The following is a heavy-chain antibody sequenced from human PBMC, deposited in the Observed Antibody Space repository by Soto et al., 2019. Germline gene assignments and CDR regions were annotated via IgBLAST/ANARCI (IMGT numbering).Heavy chain of an antibody. CDR2: IIPILGIA. Sequence: QVQLVQSGAEVKKPGSSVKVSCKASGGTFSRYTISWVRQAPGQGLEWMGRIIPILGIANYAQKFQGRVTITADKSTSTAYMELSSLRSEDTAVYYCARDYCSSTSCSIWGQGTLVTVSS. D-gene: IGHD2-2*01. V-gene: IGHV1-69*08. CDR3: ARDYCSSTSCSI. CDR1: GGTFSRYT. J-gene: IGHJ4*02.